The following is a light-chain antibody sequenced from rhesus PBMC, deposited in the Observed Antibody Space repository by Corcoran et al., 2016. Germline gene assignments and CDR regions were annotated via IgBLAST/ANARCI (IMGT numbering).Light chain of an antibody. Sequence: DIMMTQTPLSLPVTPGEPASISCRSSQSLLDSEDGNTYLDWYLQKPGQSPQLLIYEVSTRASGVPDRFSGIGSDTDFTLKISRVEAEDVGLYYCMQVLAFPLTFGGGTKVEIK. V-gene: IGKV2-104*02. CDR1: QSLLDSEDGNTY. CDR3: MQVLAFPLT. J-gene: IGKJ4*01. CDR2: EVS.